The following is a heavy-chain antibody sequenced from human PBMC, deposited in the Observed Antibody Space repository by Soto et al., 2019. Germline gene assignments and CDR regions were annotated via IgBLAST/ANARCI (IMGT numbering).Heavy chain of an antibody. V-gene: IGHV3-7*05. CDR1: GFTFSSYW. CDR2: IKQDGSEK. Sequence: RLSCAASGFTFSSYWMSWVRQAPGKGLEWVANIKQDGSEKYYVDSVKGRFTISRDNAKNSLYLQMNSLRAEDTAVYDCARGIVDTAMVIPIKYWGQGTLVTVSS. CDR3: ARGIVDTAMVIPIKY. D-gene: IGHD5-18*01. J-gene: IGHJ4*02.